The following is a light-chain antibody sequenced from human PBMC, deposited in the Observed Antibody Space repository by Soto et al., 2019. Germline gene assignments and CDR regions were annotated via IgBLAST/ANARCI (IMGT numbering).Light chain of an antibody. CDR1: QGISNW. CDR2: AAS. J-gene: IGKJ4*01. V-gene: IGKV1-12*01. Sequence: DIQMTQSTSSVSASVGDRVTITCRASQGISNWLAWYQQQPGKAPKLLIYAASSLQSGVPSRFSGGGSGTHFTLIISSLQPEDFATYYCQQTNTFLPLTFGGGTKV. CDR3: QQTNTFLPLT.